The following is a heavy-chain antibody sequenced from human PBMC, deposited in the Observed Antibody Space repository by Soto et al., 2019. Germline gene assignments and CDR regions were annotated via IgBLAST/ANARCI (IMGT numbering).Heavy chain of an antibody. Sequence: QVQLVQSGAEVKKPGASVKGSCKASGYTFTSYAMHWVRQAPGQRLEWMGWINAGNGNTKYSQKFQGRVTITRDTSASTAYKELSSLRSEDTAVYYCARDLYCTNGVCYTTYYYCMDVWGQGTTVTVSS. V-gene: IGHV1-3*01. CDR3: ARDLYCTNGVCYTTYYYCMDV. CDR2: INAGNGNT. D-gene: IGHD2-8*01. J-gene: IGHJ6*02. CDR1: GYTFTSYA.